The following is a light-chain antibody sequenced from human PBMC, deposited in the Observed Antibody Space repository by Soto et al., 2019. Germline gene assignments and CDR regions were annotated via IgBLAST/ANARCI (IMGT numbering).Light chain of an antibody. CDR1: QSVGTY. CDR2: AAS. V-gene: IGKV1-39*01. Sequence: DIHMTQSPSSLSASVGDRVSTTCRASQSVGTYLNWYQWKPGKVPQVLIYAASSLQSGVPSRFSGSGSGTEFPLTINSLQPEDVAIYFCQQTYTIPRGFSFGPGTKVGIK. CDR3: QQTYTIPRGFS. J-gene: IGKJ3*01.